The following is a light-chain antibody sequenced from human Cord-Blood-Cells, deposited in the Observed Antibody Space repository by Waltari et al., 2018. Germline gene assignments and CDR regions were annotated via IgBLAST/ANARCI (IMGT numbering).Light chain of an antibody. CDR2: STK. CDR1: SSNIGSNT. CDR3: AAWDDSLNGPV. V-gene: IGLV1-44*01. J-gene: IGLJ3*02. Sequence: QSVLTQPPSASGTPGQRVTISCSGSSSNIGSNTVNWYQQLPGTAPKLLIYSTKRRPSGVPDRFSGSKSGTSASLAISGLQSEDEADYYCAAWDDSLNGPVFGGGTKLTVL.